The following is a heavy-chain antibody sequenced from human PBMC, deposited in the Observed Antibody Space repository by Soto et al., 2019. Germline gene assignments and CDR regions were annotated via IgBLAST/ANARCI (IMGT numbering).Heavy chain of an antibody. J-gene: IGHJ6*03. CDR1: GFTFSSYS. CDR2: ISSSSYI. V-gene: IGHV3-21*01. Sequence: GGSLRLSCAASGFTFSSYSMNWVRQAPGKGLEWVSSISSSSYIYYADSVKGRFTISRDNAKNSLYLQMNSLRAEDTAVYYCARGAGNRYYYMDVWGKGTTVTVSS. CDR3: ARGAGNRYYYMDV.